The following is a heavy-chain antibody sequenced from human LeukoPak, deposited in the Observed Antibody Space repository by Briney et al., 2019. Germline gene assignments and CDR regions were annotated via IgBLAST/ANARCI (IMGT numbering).Heavy chain of an antibody. CDR3: ARDHLGFDP. V-gene: IGHV4-39*07. J-gene: IGHJ5*02. CDR2: IYCSGST. Sequence: PSETLSLTCTVSGGSISSSSYYWGWIRQPPGKGLEWIGSIYCSGSTYYNPSLKSRVTISVDTSKNQFSLKLSSVTAADTAVYYCARDHLGFDPWGQGTLVTVSS. CDR1: GGSISSSSYY.